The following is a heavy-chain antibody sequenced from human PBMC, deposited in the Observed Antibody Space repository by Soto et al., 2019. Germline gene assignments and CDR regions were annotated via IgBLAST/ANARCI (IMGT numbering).Heavy chain of an antibody. V-gene: IGHV3-15*01. J-gene: IGHJ4*02. CDR3: TPLHYGH. D-gene: IGHD4-17*01. CDR2: IKSKTDGGTT. CDR1: EFTFTYAW. Sequence: GGSLRLSCAASEFTFTYAWMSWVRQAPGKGLEWVGRIKSKTDGGTTDYAAPVKGRFTISREESQNMLYLQMSSLKTDDTAVYYSTPLHYGHWGQGTLVTVSS.